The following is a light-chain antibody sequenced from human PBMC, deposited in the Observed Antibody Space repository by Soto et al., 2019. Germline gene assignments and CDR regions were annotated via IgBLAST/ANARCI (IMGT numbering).Light chain of an antibody. J-gene: IGKJ4*01. CDR2: GAS. CDR3: QQYGSSPT. CDR1: QSVSSSY. Sequence: EIVLTQSPGTLSLSPGERATLSCRASQSVSSSYLAWYQQKPGQAPRLLIYGASSRATGIPDRFSGSGSGTDFTLTISRLEPKDFEVYYCQQYGSSPTFGGGTKVEIK. V-gene: IGKV3-20*01.